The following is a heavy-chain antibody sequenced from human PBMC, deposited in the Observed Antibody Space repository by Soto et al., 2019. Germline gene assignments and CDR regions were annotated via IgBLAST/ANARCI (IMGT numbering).Heavy chain of an antibody. J-gene: IGHJ5*02. Sequence: EVQLVESGGGLVQPGGSLRLSCAASGFSFSSKWMTWVRQAPGKGLEWVANINPDGSEKQYVDSVRGRFTISRDNAKNSLYLQMNSLRAEDTAVYCCAYSSAYAYFFDPWGQGTLVTVSS. CDR2: INPDGSEK. CDR3: AYSSAYAYFFDP. V-gene: IGHV3-7*01. CDR1: GFSFSSKW. D-gene: IGHD3-22*01.